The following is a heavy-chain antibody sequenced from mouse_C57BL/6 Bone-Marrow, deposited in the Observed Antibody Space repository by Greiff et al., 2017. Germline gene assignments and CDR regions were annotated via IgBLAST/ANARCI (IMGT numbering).Heavy chain of an antibody. CDR3: ARKGGYYGSSYVWYFDV. J-gene: IGHJ1*03. V-gene: IGHV2-2*01. Sequence: VQLQESGPGLVQPSQSLSITCTVSGFSLTSYGVHWVRQSPGKGLEWLGVIWSGGSTDYNAAFISRLSISKDNSKSQVFFKMNSLQADDTAIYYCARKGGYYGSSYVWYFDVWGTGTTVTVSS. CDR2: IWSGGST. D-gene: IGHD1-1*01. CDR1: GFSLTSYG.